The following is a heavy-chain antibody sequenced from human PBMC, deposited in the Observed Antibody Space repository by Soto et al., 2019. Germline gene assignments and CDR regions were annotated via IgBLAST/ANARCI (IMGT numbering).Heavy chain of an antibody. J-gene: IGHJ6*02. CDR1: GGTFSSYT. D-gene: IGHD5-18*01. CDR2: IIPILGIA. CDR3: ARARSAMVTLYYHYGLDV. V-gene: IGHV1-69*02. Sequence: SVKVSCKASGGTFSSYTISWVRQAPGQGLEWMGRIIPILGIANYAQKFQGRVTITADKSTSTAYMELGSLRSEDTAVYYCARARSAMVTLYYHYGLDVWGQGTTVTVSS.